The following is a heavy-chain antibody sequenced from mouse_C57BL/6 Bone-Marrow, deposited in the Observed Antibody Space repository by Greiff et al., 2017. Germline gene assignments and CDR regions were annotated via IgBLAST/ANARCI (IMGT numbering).Heavy chain of an antibody. V-gene: IGHV1-61*01. Sequence: QVQLQQPGAELLRPGSSVKLSCKASGYTFTSYWMDWVKQRPGQGLEWIGNIYPSDSETHYNQKFKDKATLTVDKSSSTAYMQLSSLTSEDSAVYYCARCYYGSSLYFDVWGTGTTVTVSS. J-gene: IGHJ1*03. CDR2: IYPSDSET. CDR1: GYTFTSYW. D-gene: IGHD1-1*01. CDR3: ARCYYGSSLYFDV.